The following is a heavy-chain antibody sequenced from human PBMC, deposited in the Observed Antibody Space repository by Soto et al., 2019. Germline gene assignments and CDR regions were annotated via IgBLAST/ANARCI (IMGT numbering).Heavy chain of an antibody. CDR3: ARRWVGSSGWYNWFDP. J-gene: IGHJ5*02. CDR1: GGSISSYY. V-gene: IGHV4-59*08. Sequence: PSETLSLTCTVSGGSISSYYWSWIRQPPGKGLEWIGYIYYSGSTNYNPSLKSRVTISVDTSKNQFSLKLSSVTAADTAVHYCARRWVGSSGWYNWFDPWGQGTLVTVS. D-gene: IGHD6-13*01. CDR2: IYYSGST.